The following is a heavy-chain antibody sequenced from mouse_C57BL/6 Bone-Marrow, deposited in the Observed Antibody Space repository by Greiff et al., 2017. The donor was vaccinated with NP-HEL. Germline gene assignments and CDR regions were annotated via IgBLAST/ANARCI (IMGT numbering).Heavy chain of an antibody. V-gene: IGHV1-50*01. CDR3: AREGITTVVAHFDY. Sequence: VHLVESGAELVRPGTSVKMSCKASGYTFTSYWMQWVKQRPGQGLEWIGEIDPSDSYTNYNQKFKGKATLTVDTSSSTAYMQLSSLTSEDSAVYYCAREGITTVVAHFDYWGQGTTLTVSS. CDR1: GYTFTSYW. CDR2: IDPSDSYT. J-gene: IGHJ2*01. D-gene: IGHD1-1*01.